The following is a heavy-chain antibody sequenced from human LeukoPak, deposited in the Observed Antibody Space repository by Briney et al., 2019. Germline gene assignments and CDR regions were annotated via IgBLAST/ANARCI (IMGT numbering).Heavy chain of an antibody. CDR2: ISYDGSNK. CDR1: GFTFSSYG. Sequence: AGGSLRLSCAASGFTFSSYGMHWVRQAPGKGLEWVAVISYDGSNKYYADSVKGRFTISRDNAKNSLYLQMNSLRAEDTAVYYCARDRQGSYDYWGQGTLVTVSS. CDR3: ARDRQGSYDY. J-gene: IGHJ4*02. D-gene: IGHD1-26*01. V-gene: IGHV3-30*03.